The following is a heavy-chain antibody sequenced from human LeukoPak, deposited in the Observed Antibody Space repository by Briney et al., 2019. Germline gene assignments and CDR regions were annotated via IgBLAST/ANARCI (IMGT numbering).Heavy chain of an antibody. J-gene: IGHJ5*02. D-gene: IGHD3-16*01. CDR3: ARRRTLGVSGGCCWFDP. CDR1: GASISNFH. Sequence: KSSETLSLTCTVSGASISNFHWVWVRQPPGKGLEWIGYIHTSGSTNYNPSLKSRVTISVDTSKNQFSLKLSSVTAADTAVYYCARRRTLGVSGGCCWFDPWGQGTLVTVSS. CDR2: IHTSGST. V-gene: IGHV4-4*09.